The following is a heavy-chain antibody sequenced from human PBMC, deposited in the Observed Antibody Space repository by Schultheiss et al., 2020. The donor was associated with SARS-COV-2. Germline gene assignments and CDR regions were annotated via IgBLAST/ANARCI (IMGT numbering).Heavy chain of an antibody. J-gene: IGHJ1*01. D-gene: IGHD2-2*02. CDR3: ARDEGGYCSSNSCYIFLH. CDR2: FYHSGST. V-gene: IGHV4-38-2*02. CDR1: GYSFSSGHY. Sequence: SQTLSLTCAVSGYSFSSGHYWGWIRQPPGKGLEWIGSFYHSGSTYYNPSLKSRVTTSVDTSKNQFSLKLSSVTAADTAVYYCARDEGGYCSSNSCYIFLHWGQGTLVTVSS.